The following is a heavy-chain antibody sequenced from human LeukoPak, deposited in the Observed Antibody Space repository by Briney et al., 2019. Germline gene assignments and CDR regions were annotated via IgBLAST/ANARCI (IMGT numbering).Heavy chain of an antibody. V-gene: IGHV3-15*01. CDR3: TRDEAEYSGYETPYYYGMDV. D-gene: IGHD5-12*01. CDR2: IKSKTDGGTT. Sequence: GGSLRLSCAASGFTFSNAWRSWVRQAPGKGLEGVGRIKSKTDGGTTDYAAAVKGRFTISKDDAKSIAYLQMNSLKTEETAVYSCTRDEAEYSGYETPYYYGMDVWGQGTTVTVSS. CDR1: GFTFSNAW. J-gene: IGHJ6*02.